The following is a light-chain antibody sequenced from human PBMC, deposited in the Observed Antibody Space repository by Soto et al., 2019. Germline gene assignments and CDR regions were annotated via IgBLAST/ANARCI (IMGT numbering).Light chain of an antibody. CDR1: SSDVGSYNL. J-gene: IGLJ2*01. Sequence: QSALTQPASVSGSPGQSITISCTGTSSDVGSYNLVSWYQQHPGKAPKLMIYEGSKRPSGVSNRFSGSKSGNTASLTISGLQAEDEAYYYRCSYAGSSTFHVVFGRGTKVTVL. CDR3: CSYAGSSTFHVV. V-gene: IGLV2-23*03. CDR2: EGS.